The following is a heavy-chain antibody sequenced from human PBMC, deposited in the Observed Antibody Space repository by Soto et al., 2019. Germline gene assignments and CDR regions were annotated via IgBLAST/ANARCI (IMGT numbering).Heavy chain of an antibody. CDR2: IYPGDSET. Sequence: GESLKISCKGSGYIFTNYLIGWVRQMPGKGLEWMGIIYPGDSETRYSPSFQGQVTISADKSTSTAYLQWSSLKASDTAMYYCARPGRLRYTSSFDYWGQGTQVTVSS. D-gene: IGHD6-6*01. V-gene: IGHV5-51*01. CDR3: ARPGRLRYTSSFDY. CDR1: GYIFTNYL. J-gene: IGHJ4*02.